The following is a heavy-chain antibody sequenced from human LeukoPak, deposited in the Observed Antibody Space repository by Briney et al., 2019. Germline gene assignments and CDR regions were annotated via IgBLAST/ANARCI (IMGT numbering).Heavy chain of an antibody. D-gene: IGHD2-2*01. V-gene: IGHV4-38-2*02. CDR1: GYAISSGYY. Sequence: PSGTLSLTCAVSGYAISSGYYWGWIRQPPGKGLEWIGSIYHRGSTYYNPSLNSRVNISVDTSKHQFSLKLRSVTAADTAVYYCARDRYCSSTSCYGGGYRGQGTLVTVSS. J-gene: IGHJ4*02. CDR2: IYHRGST. CDR3: ARDRYCSSTSCYGGGY.